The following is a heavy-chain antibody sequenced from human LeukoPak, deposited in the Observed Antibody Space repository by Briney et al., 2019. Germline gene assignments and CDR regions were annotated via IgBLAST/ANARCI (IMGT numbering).Heavy chain of an antibody. CDR2: IYYSGST. D-gene: IGHD2-21*02. CDR1: GGSVSSGSYY. J-gene: IGHJ3*02. V-gene: IGHV4-61*01. CDR3: ARFCGGDCYSAVHAFDI. Sequence: SETLSLTCTVSGGSVSSGSYYWSWIRQPPGKGLEWIGYIYYSGSTNYNPSLKSRVTISADTSKNQFSLKLSSVTAADTAVYYCARFCGGDCYSAVHAFDIWGQGTMVTVSS.